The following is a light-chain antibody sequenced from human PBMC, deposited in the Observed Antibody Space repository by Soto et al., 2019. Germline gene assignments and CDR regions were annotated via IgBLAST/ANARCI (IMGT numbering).Light chain of an antibody. Sequence: EIVLTQSPGTLSLSPGERATLSCRASQSVRSNFLAWYQQKPGQAPRLLIYGASNRATGIPDRFSGSGSGTEFNLTISSLQSEDFGVYYCQQYNNWPRATFGGGTKVDIK. J-gene: IGKJ4*01. CDR1: QSVRSN. V-gene: IGKV3D-15*01. CDR3: QQYNNWPRAT. CDR2: GAS.